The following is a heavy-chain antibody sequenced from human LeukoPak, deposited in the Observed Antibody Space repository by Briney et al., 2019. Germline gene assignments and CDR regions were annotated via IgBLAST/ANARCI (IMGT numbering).Heavy chain of an antibody. D-gene: IGHD3-3*01. CDR3: AKDGYYDFWSGYPIDY. Sequence: HPGGSLRLSCAASGFSFSSYGMHWVRQAPGKGLEWVAFIRNDAINEYYADSVKGRFSISRDNFKKTLYLQMSSLRVEDTAVYYCAKDGYYDFWSGYPIDYWGQGTLVTVSS. V-gene: IGHV3-30*02. J-gene: IGHJ4*02. CDR1: GFSFSSYG. CDR2: IRNDAINE.